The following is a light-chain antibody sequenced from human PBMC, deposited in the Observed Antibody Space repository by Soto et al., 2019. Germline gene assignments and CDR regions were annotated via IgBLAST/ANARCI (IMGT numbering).Light chain of an antibody. J-gene: IGKJ1*01. CDR2: GAS. V-gene: IGKV3-15*01. CDR1: QSVSSN. CDR3: QQYGSSPWT. Sequence: EIVMTQSPATLSVSPGERATLSCRASQSVSSNLAWYQQKPGQAPRLLIYGASTRATGIPARFSGSGSGTEFTLSISSMETEHFAVYYCQQYGSSPWTFGQGTKVDIK.